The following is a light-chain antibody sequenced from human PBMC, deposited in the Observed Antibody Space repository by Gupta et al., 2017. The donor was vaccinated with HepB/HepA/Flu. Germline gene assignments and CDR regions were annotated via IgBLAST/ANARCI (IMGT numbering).Light chain of an antibody. J-gene: IGKJ2*04. CDR1: QSVSSN. CDR2: GAS. CDR3: QQYNNWPLCS. Sequence: ELVMTQPPASLSVSPGERATLSCRASQSVSSNLAWYQQKPGQAPRRLIYGASTRATGIPARFSGSGSGTEFTLTISSLQSEDFAVYYCQQYNNWPLCSFGQGTKLEIK. V-gene: IGKV3-15*01.